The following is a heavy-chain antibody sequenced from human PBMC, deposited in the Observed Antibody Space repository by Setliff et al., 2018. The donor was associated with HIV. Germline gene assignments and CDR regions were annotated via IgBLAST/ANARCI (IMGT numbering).Heavy chain of an antibody. V-gene: IGHV1-69*05. J-gene: IGHJ3*02. Sequence: SVKVSCKVSGYTLTELSMHWVRQAPGQGLEWMGGIIPIFGTANYAQKFQGRVTITTDESTSTAYMELSSLRSDDTAVYYCARDYLHVFDIWGQGTMVTVSS. CDR2: IIPIFGTA. CDR3: ARDYLHVFDI. CDR1: GYTLTELS.